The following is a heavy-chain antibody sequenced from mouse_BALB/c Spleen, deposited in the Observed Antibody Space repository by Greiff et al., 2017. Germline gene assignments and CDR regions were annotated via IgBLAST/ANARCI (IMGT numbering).Heavy chain of an antibody. J-gene: IGHJ4*01. CDR3: ARPDYGSSYYAMDY. CDR1: GFTFGSFG. D-gene: IGHD1-1*01. Sequence: EVNVVESGGGLVQPGGSRKLSCAASGFTFGSFGMHWVRQAPEKGLEWVANISSGSSTIYYADTVKGRFTISRDNPKNTLFLQMTSLRSEDTAMYYYARPDYGSSYYAMDYWGQGTSVTVSS. CDR2: ISSGSSTI. V-gene: IGHV5-17*02.